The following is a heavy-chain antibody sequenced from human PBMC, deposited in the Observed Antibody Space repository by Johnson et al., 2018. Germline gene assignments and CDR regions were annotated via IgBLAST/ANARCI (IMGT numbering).Heavy chain of an antibody. J-gene: IGHJ6*02. V-gene: IGHV3-9*01. Sequence: VQLVQSGGGLVQPGRSLRLSCVASGFTFDDYGMHWVRQVPGKGLEWVSGITWNSSNIGYADSVKGRFTISRDNAKNSLFLQMNSLRGEDTAVYYCAGDTMAKTYYGGYDNYGLDVWGQGTTVTVSS. D-gene: IGHD2-21*01. CDR1: GFTFDDYG. CDR3: AGDTMAKTYYGGYDNYGLDV. CDR2: ITWNSSNI.